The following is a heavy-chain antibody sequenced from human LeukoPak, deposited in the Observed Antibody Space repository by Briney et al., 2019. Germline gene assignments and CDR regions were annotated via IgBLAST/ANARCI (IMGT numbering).Heavy chain of an antibody. J-gene: IGHJ4*02. V-gene: IGHV3-30*02. Sequence: GGSLRLSCAASGFTFHNNGMSWVRQAPGKGLEWVAFIRDGSNKYYADSVKGRFTISRDNFKNTLYLEMNSLRAEDTAVYYCAKDWGVYFDYWGQGNLVTVSS. CDR1: GFTFHNNG. CDR3: AKDWGVYFDY. D-gene: IGHD3-16*01. CDR2: IRDGSNK.